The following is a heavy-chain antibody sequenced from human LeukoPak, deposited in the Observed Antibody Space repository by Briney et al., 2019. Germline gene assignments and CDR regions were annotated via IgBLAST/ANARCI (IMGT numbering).Heavy chain of an antibody. J-gene: IGHJ4*02. CDR2: INQDASVR. CDR1: GFSFSTYW. CDR3: ARYPGSSSFDL. Sequence: GGSLRLSCAASGFSFSTYWMSWVRQTPEKGLEFVANINQDASVRNYMDSLKGRCTISRDNAKKSVYLEINSLRADDTAVYYCARYPGSSSFDLWGQGALVTVSS. D-gene: IGHD6-13*01. V-gene: IGHV3-7*01.